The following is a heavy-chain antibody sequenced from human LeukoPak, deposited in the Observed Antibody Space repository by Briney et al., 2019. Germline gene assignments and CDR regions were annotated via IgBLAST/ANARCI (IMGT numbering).Heavy chain of an antibody. CDR3: ARHGGYIYLNWFDP. CDR2: VSYSGTT. CDR1: GGSISGGTYY. J-gene: IGHJ5*01. V-gene: IGHV4-39*01. D-gene: IGHD6-19*01. Sequence: SETLSLTCIVSGGSISGGTYYWGWIRQPPGKGLEWIGTVSYSGTTYYKSSLKSRVTISVDTSKNQFSLCLNSVTAADTAVYYCARHGGYIYLNWFDPWGQGTLVTVSS.